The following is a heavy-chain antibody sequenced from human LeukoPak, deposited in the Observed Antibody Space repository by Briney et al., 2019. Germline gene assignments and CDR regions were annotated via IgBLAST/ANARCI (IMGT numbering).Heavy chain of an antibody. CDR2: IKQDGSEK. V-gene: IGHV3-7*01. CDR1: GFTFSSYW. CDR3: ATRGKEGYYDFWSGYYTGLGYFDY. D-gene: IGHD3-3*01. Sequence: GGSLRLSCAASGFTFSSYWMSWVRQAPGKGLEWVANIKQDGSEKYYVDSVKGRFTISRDNAKNSLYLQMNSLRAEDTAVYYRATRGKEGYYDFWSGYYTGLGYFDYWGQGTLVTVSS. J-gene: IGHJ4*02.